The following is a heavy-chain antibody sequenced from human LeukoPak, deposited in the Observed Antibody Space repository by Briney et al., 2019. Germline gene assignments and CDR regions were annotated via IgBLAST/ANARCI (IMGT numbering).Heavy chain of an antibody. V-gene: IGHV3-48*02. Sequence: PGGSLRLSCVGSRFIFCVFSMNWVRQAPGKGLEWLSHISGSSSTIHYEDSVKGRFTISRDNAKNSLYLQMNSLRDEDTAVYYCARDLSGTYPFDLWGQGTLVTVSS. CDR1: RFIFCVFS. D-gene: IGHD1-26*01. CDR3: ARDLSGTYPFDL. CDR2: ISGSSSTI. J-gene: IGHJ4*02.